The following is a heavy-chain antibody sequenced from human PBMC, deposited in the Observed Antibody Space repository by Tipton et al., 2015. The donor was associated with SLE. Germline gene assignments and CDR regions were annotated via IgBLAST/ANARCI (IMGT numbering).Heavy chain of an antibody. CDR3: ARGGGIRFLEWDYYYMDV. Sequence: TLSLTCTVSGGSISSYYWSWIRQPPGKGLEWIGYIYYSGSTNYNPSLKSRVTISVDTSKNQFSLKLSYVTAADTAVYYCARGGGIRFLEWDYYYMDVWGKGTTVTVSS. J-gene: IGHJ6*03. D-gene: IGHD3-3*01. CDR1: GGSISSYY. V-gene: IGHV4-59*01. CDR2: IYYSGST.